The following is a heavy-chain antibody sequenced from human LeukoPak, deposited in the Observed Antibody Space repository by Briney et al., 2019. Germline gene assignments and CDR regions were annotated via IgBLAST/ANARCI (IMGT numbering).Heavy chain of an antibody. CDR3: ARDQSDFWSIGYYYMDV. CDR1: GFTVSSNY. V-gene: IGHV3-53*01. J-gene: IGHJ6*03. D-gene: IGHD3-3*01. CDR2: IYGGGST. Sequence: PGGSLRLSCAASGFTVSSNYMSWVRQAPGKGLEWVSVIYGGGSTYFADSVKGRFTISRDYSKNTLYLQMNSLRAEDTAVYYCARDQSDFWSIGYYYMDVWGKGTTVTVSS.